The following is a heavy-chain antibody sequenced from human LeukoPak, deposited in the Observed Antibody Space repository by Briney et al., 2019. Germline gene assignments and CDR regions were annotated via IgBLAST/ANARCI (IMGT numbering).Heavy chain of an antibody. CDR2: IIPIFGTA. D-gene: IGHD5-18*01. CDR1: GGTFSSYA. J-gene: IGHJ4*02. V-gene: IGHV1-69*06. Sequence: SVKVSCKASGGTFSSYAISWVRQAPGQGPEWMGGIIPIFGTANYAQKFQGRVTITADKSTSTAYMELSSLRSEDTAVYYCASRMDKGRGYSYGVDCWGQGTLVTVSS. CDR3: ASRMDKGRGYSYGVDC.